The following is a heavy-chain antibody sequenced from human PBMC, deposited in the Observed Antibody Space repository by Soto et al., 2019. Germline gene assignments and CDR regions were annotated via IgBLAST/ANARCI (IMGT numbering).Heavy chain of an antibody. CDR1: GGTFSSYA. CDR3: TLTVDRTNWFDH. J-gene: IGHJ5*02. D-gene: IGHD4-17*01. V-gene: IGHV1-69*13. Sequence: GASVKFSCKASGGTFSSYAISLGRQARGQGLEWMGGIIPIFGTANYAQKFQGRVTITADESTSTAYMELSSLRSEDKAVYYCTLTVDRTNWFDHWGQGTLVTVSS. CDR2: IIPIFGTA.